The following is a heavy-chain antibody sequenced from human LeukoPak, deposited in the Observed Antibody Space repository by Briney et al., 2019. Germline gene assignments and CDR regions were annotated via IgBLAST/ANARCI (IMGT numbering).Heavy chain of an antibody. D-gene: IGHD3-3*01. CDR2: ISSSSSYI. Sequence: GGSLRLSCAASGLTFSSYSMNWVRQAPGKGLEWVSSISSSSSYIYYADSVKGRFTISRDNAKNSLYLQMNSLRAEDTAVYYCARVDPRLGDYFDYRGQGTLVTVSS. CDR3: ARVDPRLGDYFDY. V-gene: IGHV3-21*01. CDR1: GLTFSSYS. J-gene: IGHJ4*02.